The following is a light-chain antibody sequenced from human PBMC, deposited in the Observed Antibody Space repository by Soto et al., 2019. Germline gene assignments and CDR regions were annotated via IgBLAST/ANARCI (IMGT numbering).Light chain of an antibody. V-gene: IGLV2-8*01. CDR2: EVS. CDR3: SSYAGSNNLV. CDR1: SSDVGGYNY. Sequence: QSVLTQPPSASGSPGQSVTISCTGTSSDVGGYNYVSWYQQHPGKAPKLMIYEVSKRPSGVPDRFSGSKSGNTASLTVAVLQAEDDDYYYCSSYAGSNNLVFGGGTKLTVL. J-gene: IGLJ3*02.